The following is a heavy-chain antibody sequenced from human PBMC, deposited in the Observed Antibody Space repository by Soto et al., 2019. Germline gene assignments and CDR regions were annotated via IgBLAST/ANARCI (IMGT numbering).Heavy chain of an antibody. CDR3: AKNLPRTGRFDY. CDR2: IYYTGST. J-gene: IGHJ4*02. CDR1: GGSLSSGSYY. Sequence: PSETLSLTCTVSGGSLSSGSYYWGWIRQPPGKGLEWIASIYYTGSTYYNPSLKSRVTISVDTSKNQFSLRLSSVTAADTAVYYCAKNLPRTGRFDYWGQGSLVTVSS. V-gene: IGHV4-39*01.